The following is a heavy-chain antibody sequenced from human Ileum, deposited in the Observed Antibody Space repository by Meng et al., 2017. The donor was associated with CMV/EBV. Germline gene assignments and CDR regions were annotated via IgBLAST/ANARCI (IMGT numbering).Heavy chain of an antibody. J-gene: IGHJ4*02. CDR2: IYNSGST. CDR3: ARGSVIASALSFDH. Sequence: QVQLQESGPGLVKPSQTLSLTCTVSGGSISSGDYYWSWIRQPPGKGLQWIGHIYNSGSTYYNPSLKSRLTISLDTSKNQFSLNLRSVTAADTAVYYCARGSVIASALSFDHWGQGTLVTVSS. V-gene: IGHV4-30-4*08. D-gene: IGHD6-13*01. CDR1: GGSISSGDYY.